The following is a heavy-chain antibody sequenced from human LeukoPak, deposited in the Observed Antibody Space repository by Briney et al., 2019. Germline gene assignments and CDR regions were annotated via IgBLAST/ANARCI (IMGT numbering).Heavy chain of an antibody. J-gene: IGHJ4*02. CDR2: ISYNGSNK. CDR1: GFTFSSYA. D-gene: IGHD5-18*01. Sequence: GGSLRLSCAASGFTFSSYAMHWVRQAPGKGLEWVAVISYNGSNKYYADSVKGRFTISRDNSKNTLYLQMNSLRAEDTAVYYRASLDTAMVTSWGQGTLVTVSS. CDR3: ASLDTAMVTS. V-gene: IGHV3-30*04.